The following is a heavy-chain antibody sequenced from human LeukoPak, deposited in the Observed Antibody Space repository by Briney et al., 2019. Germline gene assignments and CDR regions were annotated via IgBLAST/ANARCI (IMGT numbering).Heavy chain of an antibody. V-gene: IGHV3-11*01. Sequence: PGGSLRLSCAASGFTFSDYYMNWIRQAPGKGLEWVSYISHSGSTTYYADSVEGRFTISRDNAKNSLYLQMNSLRAEDTALYYCASDSGYGGYDYWGQGSLVTVSS. D-gene: IGHD5-12*01. CDR2: ISHSGSTT. CDR3: ASDSGYGGYDY. J-gene: IGHJ4*02. CDR1: GFTFSDYY.